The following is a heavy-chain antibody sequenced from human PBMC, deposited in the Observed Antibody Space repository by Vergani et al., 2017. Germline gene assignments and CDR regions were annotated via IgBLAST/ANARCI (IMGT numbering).Heavy chain of an antibody. Sequence: QVQLVESGGGVVQPGRSLRLSCTSSGFTFSTYAMHWVRQAPGKGLEWVAIIYYDGSKKYYADSVKGRFTISRDNSRNTLYLLMSSLRAEDTTIYYCVRERSYCGCTTGRKPNYGYDDHMHVWGQGTTVTVSS. CDR3: VRERSYCGCTTGRKPNYGYDDHMHV. CDR1: GFTFSTYA. J-gene: IGHJ6*03. V-gene: IGHV3-33*01. CDR2: IYYDGSKK. D-gene: IGHD2/OR15-2a*01.